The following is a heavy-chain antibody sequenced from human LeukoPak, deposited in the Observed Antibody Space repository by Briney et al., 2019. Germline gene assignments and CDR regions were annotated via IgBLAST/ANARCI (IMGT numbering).Heavy chain of an antibody. D-gene: IGHD3-22*01. CDR1: GYTLTELS. J-gene: IGHJ4*02. Sequence: VASVKVSCKVSGYTLTELSMHWVRQAPGKGLEWMGGFDPGDGETIYAQKFQGRVTMTEDTSTDTAYMELSSLRSEDTALYHCARHYDSSGYPLGHFDYWGQGTLVTVSS. CDR2: FDPGDGET. CDR3: ARHYDSSGYPLGHFDY. V-gene: IGHV1-24*01.